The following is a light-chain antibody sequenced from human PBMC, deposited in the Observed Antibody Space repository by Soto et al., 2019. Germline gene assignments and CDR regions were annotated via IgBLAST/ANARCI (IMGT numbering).Light chain of an antibody. Sequence: EIVMTQSPATLSVSPGERATLSCRASQSVSSNLAWYQQNPGPAPRLLIYDASTRATGIPARFSGSGSGTEFTLTISSLQSEDFAVYYCQQYNNWPPWTFGQGTKVEIK. CDR3: QQYNNWPPWT. V-gene: IGKV3-15*01. J-gene: IGKJ1*01. CDR2: DAS. CDR1: QSVSSN.